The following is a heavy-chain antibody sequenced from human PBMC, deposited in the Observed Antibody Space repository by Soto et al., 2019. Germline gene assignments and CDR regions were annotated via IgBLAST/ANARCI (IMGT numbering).Heavy chain of an antibody. D-gene: IGHD1-26*01. CDR2: ISSSSSYI. Sequence: PGGSLRLSCAASGFTFSSYSMNWVRQAPGKGLEWVSSISSSSSYIYYADSVKGRFTISRDNAKNSLYLQMNSLRAEDTAVYYCXVLQEEGLRDYYYGMDVWGQGTTVTVSS. CDR1: GFTFSSYS. V-gene: IGHV3-21*01. CDR3: XVLQEEGLRDYYYGMDV. J-gene: IGHJ6*02.